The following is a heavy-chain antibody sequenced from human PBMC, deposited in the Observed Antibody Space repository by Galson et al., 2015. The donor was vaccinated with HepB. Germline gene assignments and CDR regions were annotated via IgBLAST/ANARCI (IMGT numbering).Heavy chain of an antibody. CDR1: GLTFSIYA. V-gene: IGHV3-23*01. J-gene: IGHJ6*02. D-gene: IGHD6-19*01. CDR3: AKLAVAGLGYYYYGMDV. CDR2: ISGSGGST. Sequence: SLRLSCAASGLTFSIYAMNWVRQAPGKGLEWVSAISGSGGSTYYADSVKGRFTISRDNSKNTLYLQMNSLRAEDTAVYYCAKLAVAGLGYYYYGMDVWGQGTTVTVSS.